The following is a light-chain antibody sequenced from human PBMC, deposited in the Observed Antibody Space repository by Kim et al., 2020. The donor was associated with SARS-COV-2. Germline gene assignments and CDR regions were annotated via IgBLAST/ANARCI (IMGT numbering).Light chain of an antibody. CDR1: SLRPSL. V-gene: IGLV3-19*01. CDR2: DKN. J-gene: IGLJ2*01. CDR3: NSWDSSGDRVV. Sequence: SSELTKDPAVSVALGQTVRITCQADSLRPSLASWFQQRPGQAPKLVIYDKNHRPSGIADRFSGSSSGNTASLTITGAQAEDEAVYYCNSWDSSGDRVVFGGGTQLTVL.